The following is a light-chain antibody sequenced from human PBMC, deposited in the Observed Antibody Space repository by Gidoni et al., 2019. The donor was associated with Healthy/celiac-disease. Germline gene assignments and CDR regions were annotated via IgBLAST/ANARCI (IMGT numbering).Light chain of an antibody. CDR3: QQYGSSYT. J-gene: IGKJ2*01. CDR1: QSVSSSY. CDR2: GAS. Sequence: EIVLTQTPGTLSLSPGERATISCRASQSVSSSYLAWYQQKPGQAPRHRIYGASIRATGIPHRFSGSGSGTDFTLTISRLEPVDFAVYYCQQYGSSYTFXXXTKLEIK. V-gene: IGKV3-20*01.